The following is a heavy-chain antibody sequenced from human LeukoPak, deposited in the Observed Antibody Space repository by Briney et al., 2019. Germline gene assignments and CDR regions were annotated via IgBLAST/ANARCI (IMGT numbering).Heavy chain of an antibody. CDR1: GFTFSSYW. J-gene: IGHJ5*02. CDR2: INSDGSST. CDR3: AKDRQVGWNYVFSHWSADS. D-gene: IGHD1-7*01. V-gene: IGHV3-74*01. Sequence: PGGSLRLSRAASGFTFSSYWMHWVRQAPGKGLVWVSRINSDGSSTSYADSVKGRFTISRDNSKNTLYLQMNSLRAEDTAVYYCAKDRQVGWNYVFSHWSADSWGQGTLVTVSS.